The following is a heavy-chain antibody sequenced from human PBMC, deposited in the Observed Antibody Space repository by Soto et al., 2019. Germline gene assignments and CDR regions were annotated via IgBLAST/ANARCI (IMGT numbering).Heavy chain of an antibody. CDR2: IIPILGIA. D-gene: IGHD4-17*01. J-gene: IGHJ1*01. Sequence: QVQLVQSGAEVKKPGSSVKVSCKASGGIFSSYTISWVRQAPGQGLEWMGRIIPILGIANYAQKFQGRVTITADKSTSTAYMELSSLRSEDTAVYYCSSGDYDYFQHWGQGTPVTVSS. CDR3: SSGDYDYFQH. CDR1: GGIFSSYT. V-gene: IGHV1-69*02.